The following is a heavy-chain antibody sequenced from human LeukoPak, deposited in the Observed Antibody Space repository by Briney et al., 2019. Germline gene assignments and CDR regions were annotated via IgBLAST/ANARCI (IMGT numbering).Heavy chain of an antibody. Sequence: GGSLRLSCAASGFTFSSYAMHWVRQAPGKGLEWVAVISYDGSNKYYADSVKGRFTISRDNAKNSLYLQMNSLRAEDTAVYYCARDVVGHGFDYWGQGTLVTVSS. D-gene: IGHD1-26*01. V-gene: IGHV3-30-3*01. CDR2: ISYDGSNK. J-gene: IGHJ4*02. CDR1: GFTFSSYA. CDR3: ARDVVGHGFDY.